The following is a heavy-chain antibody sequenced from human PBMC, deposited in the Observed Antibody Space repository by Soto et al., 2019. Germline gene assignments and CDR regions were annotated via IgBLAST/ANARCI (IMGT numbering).Heavy chain of an antibody. J-gene: IGHJ4*02. D-gene: IGHD1-7*01. V-gene: IGHV1-69*13. CDR3: ARDSSLTGTTDY. CDR2: IIPIFGTA. Sequence: SVKVSCKASGGTFSSYAISWVRQAPGQGLEWMGGIIPIFGTANYAQKFQGRVTITADESTSTAYMELSSLRSEDTAVYYCARDSSLTGTTDYWGQGTLVTVSS. CDR1: GGTFSSYA.